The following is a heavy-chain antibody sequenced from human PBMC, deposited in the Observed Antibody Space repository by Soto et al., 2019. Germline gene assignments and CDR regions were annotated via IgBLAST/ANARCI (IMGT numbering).Heavy chain of an antibody. CDR2: IYHSGST. Sequence: SETLSLTCAVSGGSISSSNWWSWVRQPPGKGLEWIGEIYHSGSTNYNPSLKSRVTISVDKSKNQFSLKLSSVNAADTAVYYCARRGIAVAGTLDYWGQGTLVTVSS. V-gene: IGHV4-4*02. J-gene: IGHJ4*02. CDR3: ARRGIAVAGTLDY. CDR1: GGSISSSNW. D-gene: IGHD6-19*01.